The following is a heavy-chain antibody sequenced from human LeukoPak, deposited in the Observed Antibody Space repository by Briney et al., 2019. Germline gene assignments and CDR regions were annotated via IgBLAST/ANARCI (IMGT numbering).Heavy chain of an antibody. Sequence: TSETLSLTCTVSGGSISSYYWSWIWQPPGKGLEWIGYIYYSGSTNYNPSLKSRVTISVDTSKNQFSLKLSSVTAADTAVYYCARGYYYGSGSYDSWFDPRGPGNPGTVSS. D-gene: IGHD3-10*01. CDR2: IYYSGST. CDR3: ARGYYYGSGSYDSWFDP. V-gene: IGHV4-59*01. J-gene: IGHJ5*02. CDR1: GGSISSYY.